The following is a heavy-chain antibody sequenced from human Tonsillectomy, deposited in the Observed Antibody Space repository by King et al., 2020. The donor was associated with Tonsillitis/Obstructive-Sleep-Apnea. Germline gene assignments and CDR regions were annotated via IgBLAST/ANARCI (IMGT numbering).Heavy chain of an antibody. Sequence: VQLQQSGAGLVKPSPTLSLTCALSGDSVSSGSATWNWLRQSPSRGLEWLGRTFYRSKWYNDYAVSVKSRIAIDPDTSKNQFSLQLNSVTPEDTAVYYCARLVGTSWLDYWGQGTLVTVSS. D-gene: IGHD6-13*01. J-gene: IGHJ4*02. CDR2: TFYRSKWYN. CDR1: GDSVSSGSAT. CDR3: ARLVGTSWLDY. V-gene: IGHV6-1*01.